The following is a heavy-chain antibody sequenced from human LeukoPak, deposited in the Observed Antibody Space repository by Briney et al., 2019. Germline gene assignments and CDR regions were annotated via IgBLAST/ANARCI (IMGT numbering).Heavy chain of an antibody. CDR3: ARVGFSGGYYTGLGD. CDR2: IKQDGSEK. J-gene: IGHJ4*02. Sequence: PGGSLRLSCAASGFTLSSYWMSWVRQAPGKGLEWVGNIKQDGSEKWYVDSVKGRFTMSRDNAQNSLFLQMNSLRVEDTAVYYCARVGFSGGYYTGLGDWGQGTLVTVSS. CDR1: GFTLSSYW. D-gene: IGHD3-3*01. V-gene: IGHV3-7*01.